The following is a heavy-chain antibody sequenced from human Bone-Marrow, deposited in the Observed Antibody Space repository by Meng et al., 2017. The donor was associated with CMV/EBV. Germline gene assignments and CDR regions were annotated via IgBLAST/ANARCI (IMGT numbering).Heavy chain of an antibody. Sequence: GESLKISCAASGFTFSSYSMNWVRQAPGKGLEWVSSISSSSSYIYYADSVKGRFTISRDNAKNSLYLQMNSLRVEDTAVYYCARDWGMARGAFDIWGQGTMVTVSS. V-gene: IGHV3-21*04. CDR1: GFTFSSYS. D-gene: IGHD3-16*01. CDR2: ISSSSSYI. CDR3: ARDWGMARGAFDI. J-gene: IGHJ3*02.